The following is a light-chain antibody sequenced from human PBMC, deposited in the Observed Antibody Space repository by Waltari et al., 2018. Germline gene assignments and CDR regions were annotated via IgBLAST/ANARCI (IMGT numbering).Light chain of an antibody. CDR3: QAWDSSTVV. CDR2: QES. Sequence: SYELTQPPSVSVSPGQTASITCSGDKLGDKYACWYQQKPGQSPVMVSDQESKRPSGIPELFSVSNSGNTATLTISGTQAMDEADYYCQAWDSSTVVCGGGTKLTVL. CDR1: KLGDKY. J-gene: IGLJ2*01. V-gene: IGLV3-1*01.